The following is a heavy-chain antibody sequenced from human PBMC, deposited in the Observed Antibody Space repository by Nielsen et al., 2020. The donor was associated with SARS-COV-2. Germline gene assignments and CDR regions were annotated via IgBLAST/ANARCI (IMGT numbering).Heavy chain of an antibody. CDR1: GYTLTELS. CDR2: FDPEDGET. D-gene: IGHD6-19*01. V-gene: IGHV1-24*01. Sequence: ASVKVSCKVSGYTLTELSMHWVRQAPGKGLEWMGGFDPEDGETLYAQKFQGRVTMTEDTSTDTAYIELSSLRSEDTAVYYGATGVAVAGTPPYDYYYYGMDVWGQGTTVTVSS. CDR3: ATGVAVAGTPPYDYYYYGMDV. J-gene: IGHJ6*02.